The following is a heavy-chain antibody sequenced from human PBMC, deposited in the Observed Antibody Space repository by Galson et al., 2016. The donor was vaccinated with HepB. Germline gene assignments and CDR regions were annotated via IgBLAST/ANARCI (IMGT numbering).Heavy chain of an antibody. D-gene: IGHD1-26*01. CDR3: ARGLRGIGVDY. CDR2: INTNTGNP. Sequence: SCKASGYTFPSYAMNWVRQAPGQGLEWMGWINTNTGNPTYAQGFTGRFVFSLDTSVGTAYLQISSLKAEDTAVYYCARGLRGIGVDYWGQGTLVTVSS. V-gene: IGHV7-4-1*02. CDR1: GYTFPSYA. J-gene: IGHJ4*02.